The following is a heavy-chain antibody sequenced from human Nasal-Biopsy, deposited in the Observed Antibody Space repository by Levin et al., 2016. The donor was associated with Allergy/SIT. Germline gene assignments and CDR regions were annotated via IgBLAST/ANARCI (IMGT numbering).Heavy chain of an antibody. CDR1: GFTFRRNG. Sequence: GESLKISCAASGFTFRRNGMHWVRQAPGKGLEWVAFISDDGDDKFYGDSVKGRFTISRDDSKKTVNLQMDSLRTEDTAVYYCAKDLSSGWSLDYWGQGTLVTVSP. CDR2: ISDDGDDK. V-gene: IGHV3-30*18. CDR3: AKDLSSGWSLDY. D-gene: IGHD6-19*01. J-gene: IGHJ4*02.